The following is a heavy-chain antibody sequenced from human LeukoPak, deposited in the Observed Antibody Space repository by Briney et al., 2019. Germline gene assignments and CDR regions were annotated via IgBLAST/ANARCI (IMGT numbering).Heavy chain of an antibody. CDR2: IKSKTDGGTT. D-gene: IGHD4-17*01. V-gene: IGHV3-15*01. CDR3: TTAPYGDYFIDY. Sequence: NPGGSLRLSCAASGFTFTSYAMSWVRQAPGKGLEWVGRIKSKTDGGTTDYAAPVKGRFTISRDDSKNTLYLQMNSLKTEDTAVYYCTTAPYGDYFIDYWGQGTLVTVSS. CDR1: GFTFTSYA. J-gene: IGHJ4*02.